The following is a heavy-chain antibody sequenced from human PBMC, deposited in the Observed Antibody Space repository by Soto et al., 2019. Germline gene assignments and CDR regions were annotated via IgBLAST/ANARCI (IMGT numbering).Heavy chain of an antibody. D-gene: IGHD5-12*01. CDR3: ARDLLYEGDGYNLSP. CDR1: GGTFSSYA. CDR2: IIPIFGTA. V-gene: IGHV1-69*13. Sequence: GASVKVSCKASGGTFSSYAISWVRQAPGQGLEWMGGIIPIFGTANYAQKFQGRVTITADESTSTAYMELSSLRSEDTAVYYCARDLLYEGDGYNLSPWGQGTLVTVSS. J-gene: IGHJ5*02.